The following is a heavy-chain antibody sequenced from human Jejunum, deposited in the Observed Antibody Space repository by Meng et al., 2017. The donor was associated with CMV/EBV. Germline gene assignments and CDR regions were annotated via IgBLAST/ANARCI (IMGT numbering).Heavy chain of an antibody. CDR2: INPSGYNT. D-gene: IGHD4/OR15-4a*01. CDR3: AKEGVLYGMDV. CDR1: GYIFTDYY. V-gene: IGHV1-46*01. J-gene: IGHJ6*02. Sequence: CKASGYIFTDYYIHWVRQAPGQGLEWMAIINPSGYNTNYTQKFQGRITVTRDTSTRTVYMELKNLRFEDTAVYYCAKEGVLYGMDVWGQGTTVTVSS.